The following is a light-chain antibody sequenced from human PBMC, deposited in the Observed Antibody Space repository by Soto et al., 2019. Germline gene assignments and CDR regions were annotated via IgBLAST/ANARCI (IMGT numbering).Light chain of an antibody. V-gene: IGKV3-15*01. CDR1: QSVTSN. Sequence: EIVMTQSPATLSVSPGERATLSCRASQSVTSNLAWYQQKPGQPPRRLIYGASTRATGIPARFSGSGYGTEFTLTISSRQSADFAVYYCQQYNNWPLTFGGGTKVEIK. J-gene: IGKJ4*01. CDR3: QQYNNWPLT. CDR2: GAS.